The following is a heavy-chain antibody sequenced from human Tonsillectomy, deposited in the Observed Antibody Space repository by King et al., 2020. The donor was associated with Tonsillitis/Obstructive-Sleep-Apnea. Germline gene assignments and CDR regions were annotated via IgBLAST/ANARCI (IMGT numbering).Heavy chain of an antibody. Sequence: VQLVESGGGLVQPGGSLRLSCEASGFTFRNYWMSWVRQAPGKGLEWVANTNEDGSEEYYVDSVKGRFTISRDNAKNSLYLRMNSLRAEDTAVYYCASGVYSSRWSDAFDIWGQGTMVIVSS. D-gene: IGHD6-13*01. CDR1: GFTFRNYW. CDR3: ASGVYSSRWSDAFDI. J-gene: IGHJ3*02. CDR2: TNEDGSEE. V-gene: IGHV3-7*03.